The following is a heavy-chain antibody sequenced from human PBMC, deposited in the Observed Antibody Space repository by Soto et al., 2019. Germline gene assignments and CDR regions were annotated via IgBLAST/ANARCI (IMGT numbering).Heavy chain of an antibody. D-gene: IGHD3-10*01. Sequence: PGGSLRLSCAASGFTFSSYAMHWVRQAPGKGLEYVSAISSNGGSTYYANSVKGRFTISRDNSKNTLYLQMGSLRAEDMAVYYCARSGDYYYGMDVWGQGTTVTVSS. CDR2: ISSNGGST. J-gene: IGHJ6*02. CDR1: GFTFSSYA. CDR3: ARSGDYYYGMDV. V-gene: IGHV3-64*01.